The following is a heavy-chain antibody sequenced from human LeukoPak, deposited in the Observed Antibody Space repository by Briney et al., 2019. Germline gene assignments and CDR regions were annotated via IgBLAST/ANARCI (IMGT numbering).Heavy chain of an antibody. V-gene: IGHV3-30-3*01. D-gene: IGHD2-15*01. CDR3: ARVDGSPDY. Sequence: GGSLRLSCAASGFTFSGYAMHWVRQAPGKGLEWVAFISYDGSSKYYADSVKGRFTISRDNSKNTLYLQMNSLRAEDTAVYYCARVDGSPDYWGQGTLVTVSS. CDR2: ISYDGSSK. CDR1: GFTFSGYA. J-gene: IGHJ4*02.